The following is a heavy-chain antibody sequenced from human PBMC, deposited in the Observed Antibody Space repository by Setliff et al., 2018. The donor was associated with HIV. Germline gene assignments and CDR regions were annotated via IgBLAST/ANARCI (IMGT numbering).Heavy chain of an antibody. CDR3: ARGRSYYDTSGYYYVYLDY. Sequence: ASVKVSCKASGCRFIDYYIHWVRQAPGQGLEWMGWMNPNSGYTGYAQKFQGRVTLTRNTSISTAYMELSSLRSEDTAVYYCARGRSYYDTSGYYYVYLDYWGQGTLVTVSS. J-gene: IGHJ4*02. V-gene: IGHV1-8*02. CDR1: GCRFIDYY. CDR2: MNPNSGYT. D-gene: IGHD3-22*01.